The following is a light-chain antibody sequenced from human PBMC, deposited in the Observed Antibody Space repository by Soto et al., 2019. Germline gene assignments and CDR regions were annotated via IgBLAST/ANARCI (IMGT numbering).Light chain of an antibody. CDR3: QPRHMWPIT. CDR2: DAY. V-gene: IGKV3-11*01. CDR1: QSFRGL. J-gene: IGKJ5*01. Sequence: EVVLTQSPVTLSLSPGERATLSCRASQSFRGLLAWYQQKPGQAPRLLMYDAYNRATGIPPRFSGSGSGTDFTLTISSLEPEDSAVYYCQPRHMWPITFGQGTRLEIK.